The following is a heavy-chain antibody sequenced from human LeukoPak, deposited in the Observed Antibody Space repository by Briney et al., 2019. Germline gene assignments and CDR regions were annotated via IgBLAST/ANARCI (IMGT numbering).Heavy chain of an antibody. CDR3: ARVRITVVVTPHFDY. CDR2: ISGSGGST. Sequence: GGSLRLSCAASGFTFRSYAMSWVRQAPGKGLEWVSVISGSGGSTYYADSVKGRFTISRDNSKNTLYLQMNSLRSEDTAVYYCARVRITVVVTPHFDYWGQGTLVTVSS. V-gene: IGHV3-23*01. J-gene: IGHJ4*02. CDR1: GFTFRSYA. D-gene: IGHD2-21*02.